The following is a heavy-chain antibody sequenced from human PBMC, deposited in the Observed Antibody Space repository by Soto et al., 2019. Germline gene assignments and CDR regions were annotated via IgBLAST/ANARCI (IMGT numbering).Heavy chain of an antibody. CDR3: ARGNPGTMYYYDSSGYYPIDY. D-gene: IGHD3-22*01. CDR2: IIPIFGTA. CDR1: GGTFSSYA. V-gene: IGHV1-69*13. Sequence: SVKVSCKASGGTFSSYAISWVRQAPGQGLEWMGGIIPIFGTANYAQKFQGRVTITADESTSTAYMELSSLRSEDTAVYYCARGNPGTMYYYDSSGYYPIDYWGQGTLVTVSS. J-gene: IGHJ4*02.